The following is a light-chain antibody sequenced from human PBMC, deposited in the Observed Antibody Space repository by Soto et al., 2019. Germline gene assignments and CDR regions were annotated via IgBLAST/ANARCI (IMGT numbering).Light chain of an antibody. CDR1: SSDVGAYKY. CDR3: CSFAGTYTFV. CDR2: DVT. J-gene: IGLJ1*01. Sequence: QSALTQPRSVSGSPGQSVTISCTGTSSDVGAYKYVSWYQKHPDKAPKLMIYDVTKRPSGVPDRFSGSKSDDTASLTISGLQPDDEADYYCCSFAGTYTFVFGTGTKLTVL. V-gene: IGLV2-11*01.